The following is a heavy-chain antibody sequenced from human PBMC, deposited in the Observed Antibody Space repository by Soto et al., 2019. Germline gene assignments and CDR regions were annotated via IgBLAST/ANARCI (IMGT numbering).Heavy chain of an antibody. V-gene: IGHV3-30-3*01. J-gene: IGHJ4*02. CDR1: GFAFSRYP. D-gene: IGHD1-26*01. CDR3: AKGVGSYYFEY. Sequence: QVQLVESGGGVVQPGRSLRLSCAASGFAFSRYPMYWVRQAPGKGLEWVAVITYDGNNKYYADSVKGRFTISRDNDKNTLSLQMNNLRPEDTAVYYCAKGVGSYYFEYWGQGTLVTVSS. CDR2: ITYDGNNK.